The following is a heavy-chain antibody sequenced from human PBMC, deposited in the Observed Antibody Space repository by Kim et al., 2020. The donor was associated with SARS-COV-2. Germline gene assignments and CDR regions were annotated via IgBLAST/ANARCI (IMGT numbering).Heavy chain of an antibody. J-gene: IGHJ4*02. CDR3: ARAESGYDSDFDY. V-gene: IGHV4-59*01. Sequence: SETLSLTCTVSGGSISSYYWSWIRQPPGKGLEWIGYIYYSGSTNYNPSLKSRVTISVDTSKNQFSLKLSSVTAADTAVYYCARAESGYDSDFDYWGQGTLVTVSS. CDR1: GGSISSYY. D-gene: IGHD5-12*01. CDR2: IYYSGST.